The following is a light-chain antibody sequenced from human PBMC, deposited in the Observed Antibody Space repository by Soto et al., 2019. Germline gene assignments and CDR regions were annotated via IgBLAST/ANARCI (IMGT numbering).Light chain of an antibody. CDR2: AAS. Sequence: DIQMTQSPSSLSAPVGDRVTITCRASQGISTYLNWYLQRPGKAPKLLIYAASSLQSGVPSRFSGSGSETDFTLTISSLQPEDFATYSCQQSYSTTWTVGQGTKVDIK. J-gene: IGKJ1*01. V-gene: IGKV1-39*01. CDR3: QQSYSTTWT. CDR1: QGISTY.